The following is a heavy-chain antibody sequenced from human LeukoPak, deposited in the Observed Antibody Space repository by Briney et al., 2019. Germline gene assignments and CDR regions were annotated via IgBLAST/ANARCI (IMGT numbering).Heavy chain of an antibody. Sequence: SETLSLTCAVYGGSFSGYYWSWIRQPPGKGLEWIGEIYHSGSTNYNPSLKSRVTISVDKSKNQFSLKLSSVTAADTAVYYCARADSSGAFDIWGQGTMVTVSS. J-gene: IGHJ3*02. CDR3: ARADSSGAFDI. CDR2: IYHSGST. CDR1: GGSFSGYY. D-gene: IGHD5-18*01. V-gene: IGHV4-34*01.